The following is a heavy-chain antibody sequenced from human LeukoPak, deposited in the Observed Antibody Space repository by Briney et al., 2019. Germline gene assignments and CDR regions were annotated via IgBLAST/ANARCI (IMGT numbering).Heavy chain of an antibody. CDR3: ARHPQYSSGWYWYFDL. Sequence: SETLSLTCTVSGGSFGTYYWSWIRQPPGKGLEWIGDIYYSGSTNYNPSLKSRVTISVDTSKNQFSLKLSSVTAADTAVYYCARHPQYSSGWYWYFDLWGRGTLVTVSS. J-gene: IGHJ2*01. V-gene: IGHV4-59*08. CDR2: IYYSGST. CDR1: GGSFGTYY. D-gene: IGHD6-19*01.